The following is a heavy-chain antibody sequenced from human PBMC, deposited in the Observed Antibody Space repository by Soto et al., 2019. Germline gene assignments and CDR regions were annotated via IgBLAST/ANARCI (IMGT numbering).Heavy chain of an antibody. J-gene: IGHJ4*02. V-gene: IGHV1-18*01. Sequence: QVQLVQSGAEVKKPGASVKVSCKASGYTLNTYGITWVRQAPGQGLEWMGWISANNDHTNYPQKLQGRVTMTTDTSTSTAYMELRRLPSDDTPVYYCARGTYFDYWGQGTLVTVSS. CDR2: ISANNDHT. CDR1: GYTLNTYG. CDR3: ARGTYFDY.